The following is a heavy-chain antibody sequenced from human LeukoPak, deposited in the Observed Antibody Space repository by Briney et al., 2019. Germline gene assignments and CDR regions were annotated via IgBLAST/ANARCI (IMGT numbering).Heavy chain of an antibody. Sequence: ASVKVSCKASGYTFTSYGISWVRQAPGQGLEWMGWISAYNGNTNYAQKLQGRVTMTTETSTSTAYMELRSLRSDDTAVYYCARDFLRHFDWLSHYFAYWGQGTLVTVSS. D-gene: IGHD3-9*01. V-gene: IGHV1-18*01. J-gene: IGHJ4*02. CDR2: ISAYNGNT. CDR1: GYTFTSYG. CDR3: ARDFLRHFDWLSHYFAY.